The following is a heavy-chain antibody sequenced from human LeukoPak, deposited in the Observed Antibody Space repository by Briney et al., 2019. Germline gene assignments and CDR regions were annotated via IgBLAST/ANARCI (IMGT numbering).Heavy chain of an antibody. Sequence: GASVKVSCKASGYTFTSYDINWERQATGQGLEWMGWMNPNSGNTGYAQKFQGRVTITRNTSTSTAYMELSSLRSEDTAVYYCARGFYCSSTSCYYWFDPWGQGTLVTVSS. D-gene: IGHD2-2*01. CDR3: ARGFYCSSTSCYYWFDP. J-gene: IGHJ5*02. V-gene: IGHV1-8*03. CDR2: MNPNSGNT. CDR1: GYTFTSYD.